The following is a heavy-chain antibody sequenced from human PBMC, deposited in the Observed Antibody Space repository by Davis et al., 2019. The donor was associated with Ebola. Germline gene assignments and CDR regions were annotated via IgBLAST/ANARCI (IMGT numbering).Heavy chain of an antibody. V-gene: IGHV6-1*01. D-gene: IGHD6-13*01. CDR2: TYYSSKWYN. J-gene: IGHJ6*04. Sequence: HSQTLSLTCAISGDSVSGNNGAWNWIRQSPSRGLEWLGRTYYSSKWYNDYEVSVKSRITINPDTSKNQFSLQLNFVTPEDAAVYYCARISWVSRGMDVWGKGTTVTVSS. CDR1: GDSVSGNNGA. CDR3: ARISWVSRGMDV.